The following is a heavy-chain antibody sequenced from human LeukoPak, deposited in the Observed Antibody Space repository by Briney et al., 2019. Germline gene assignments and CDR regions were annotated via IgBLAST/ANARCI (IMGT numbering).Heavy chain of an antibody. J-gene: IGHJ6*03. CDR1: GFTFSSYW. CDR3: ARLLSNYYYYYMDV. Sequence: GGSLRLSCAASGFTFSSYWMSWVRQAPGKGLEWVANIKQDGSEEYYVDSVKGRFTISRDNAKNSLYLQMNSLTAEDPAVYYCARLLSNYYYYYMDVWGKGTTVTVSS. D-gene: IGHD2/OR15-2a*01. CDR2: IKQDGSEE. V-gene: IGHV3-7*01.